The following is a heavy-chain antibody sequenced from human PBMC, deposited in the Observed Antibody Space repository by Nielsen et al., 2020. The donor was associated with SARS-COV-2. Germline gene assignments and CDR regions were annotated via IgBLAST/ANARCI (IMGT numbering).Heavy chain of an antibody. CDR3: AKARAGWELLTVDY. CDR1: GFTFSSYA. J-gene: IGHJ4*02. CDR2: ISYDGSNK. Sequence: GESLKISCAASGFTFSSYAMHWVRQAPGKGLEWVAVISYDGSNKYYADSVKGRFTISRDNSKNTLYLQMNSLRAEDTAVYYCAKARAGWELLTVDYWGQGTLVTVSS. V-gene: IGHV3-30-3*01. D-gene: IGHD1-26*01.